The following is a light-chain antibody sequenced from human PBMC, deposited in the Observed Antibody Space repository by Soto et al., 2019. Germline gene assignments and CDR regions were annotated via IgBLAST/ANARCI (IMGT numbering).Light chain of an antibody. CDR2: GAS. Sequence: EIVLTQSPGTLSLSPGERATLSCRASQSVSSTYLAWYQQKPGQAPRLLIYGASSRATGIPDRFSGSGSGTYFPLTISRLEPEDFAVYYCQRYDISPFPFGQGTKLEIK. V-gene: IGKV3-20*01. CDR3: QRYDISPFP. CDR1: QSVSSTY. J-gene: IGKJ2*01.